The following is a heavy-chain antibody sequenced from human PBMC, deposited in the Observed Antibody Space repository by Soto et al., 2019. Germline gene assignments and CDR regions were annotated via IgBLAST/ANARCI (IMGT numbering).Heavy chain of an antibody. V-gene: IGHV3-48*02. CDR1: GFTFSTYN. Sequence: EVQVVESGGGLVQPGGSLRLSCEGSGFTFSTYNMDWVGQAPGKGLEWVSYMSNTGRTIFYADSVRGRFTISRDNAKNALFLQMNSLRDEDTAVYYCARDGNRGYDMDVWGQGTTVTVSS. CDR2: MSNTGRTI. J-gene: IGHJ6*02. CDR3: ARDGNRGYDMDV.